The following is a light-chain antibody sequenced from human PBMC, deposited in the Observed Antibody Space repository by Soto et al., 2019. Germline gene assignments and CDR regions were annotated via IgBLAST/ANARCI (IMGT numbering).Light chain of an antibody. V-gene: IGLV1-40*01. CDR2: ANT. Sequence: QSALTQPPSVSGAPGQRVTISCTGSSSNIGAGYDVHWYQQLPGTAPQLLIYANTNRPSGVPGRFSGSKSGTSASLAITGLQAEDEAEYDCQSYDSSLSGYVFGTGTKLTVL. CDR1: SSNIGAGYD. CDR3: QSYDSSLSGYV. J-gene: IGLJ1*01.